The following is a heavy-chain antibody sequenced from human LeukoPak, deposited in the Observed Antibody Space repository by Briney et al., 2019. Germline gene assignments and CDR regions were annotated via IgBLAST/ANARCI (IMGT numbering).Heavy chain of an antibody. D-gene: IGHD6-13*01. CDR2: INPNSGDT. CDR1: GYTFSDYY. J-gene: IGHJ4*02. Sequence: ASVKVSCKTSGYTFSDYYIHWIRQAPGQGLEWVGWINPNSGDTDYAQKFQGRVTMTRDTSISTAYMELSRLRSDDTAMYYCARGPSSSWYDYWGQGTLVTVSS. CDR3: ARGPSSSWYDY. V-gene: IGHV1-2*02.